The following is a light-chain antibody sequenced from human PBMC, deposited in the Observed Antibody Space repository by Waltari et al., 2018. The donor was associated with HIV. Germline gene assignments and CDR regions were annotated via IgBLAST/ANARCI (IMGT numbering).Light chain of an antibody. CDR3: QTWDSNIL. J-gene: IGLJ2*01. CDR2: QDD. V-gene: IGLV3-1*01. CDR1: KLGDEY. Sequence: SYELTQPPSVSVSPGQTASLPCSGDKLGDEYACWYQQKPGQSPVLVIYQDDKRPSGIPERFSGSNAGNTATLTISGTQAMDEADYYCQTWDSNILFGGGTKLTVL.